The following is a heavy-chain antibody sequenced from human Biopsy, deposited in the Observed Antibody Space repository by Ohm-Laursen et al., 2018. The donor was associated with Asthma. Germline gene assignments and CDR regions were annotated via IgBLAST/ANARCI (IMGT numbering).Heavy chain of an antibody. Sequence: SLRLSCTAPGFTFSSYSMNWVRQAPGKGLEWVSYISSSSSTIYYADSMKGRFTISRDNAKNSLYLQMNSLRDEDTAVYYCARFKRGYSYGYAGVFDYWGQGTLVTVSS. J-gene: IGHJ4*02. CDR2: ISSSSSTI. CDR3: ARFKRGYSYGYAGVFDY. D-gene: IGHD5-18*01. V-gene: IGHV3-48*02. CDR1: GFTFSSYS.